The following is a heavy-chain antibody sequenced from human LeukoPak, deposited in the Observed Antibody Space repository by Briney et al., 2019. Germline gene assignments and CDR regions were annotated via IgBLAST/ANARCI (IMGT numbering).Heavy chain of an antibody. J-gene: IGHJ5*02. CDR3: ARCPLVRGVILPWFDP. CDR2: IYYSGST. CDR1: GFTFSSHS. D-gene: IGHD3-10*01. Sequence: LRLSCAASGFTFSSHSMNWVRQHPGKGLEWIGYIYYSGSTYYNPSLKSRVSISVDTSKNQFSLKLSSVTAADTAVYYCARCPLVRGVILPWFDPWGQGTLVTVSS. V-gene: IGHV4-31*02.